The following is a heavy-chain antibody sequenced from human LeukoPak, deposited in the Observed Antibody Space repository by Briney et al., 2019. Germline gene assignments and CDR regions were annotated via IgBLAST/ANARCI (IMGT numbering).Heavy chain of an antibody. D-gene: IGHD6-13*01. CDR3: AKDGSQQLAQYYMDV. CDR2: ISSSSSTI. CDR1: GFTFSSYS. J-gene: IGHJ6*03. V-gene: IGHV3-48*01. Sequence: GGSLRLSCAASGFTFSSYSMNWVRQAPGKGLEWVSYISSSSSTIYYADSVKGRFTISRDNSKNTLYLQMNSLRAEDTAVYYCAKDGSQQLAQYYMDVWGKGTTVTISS.